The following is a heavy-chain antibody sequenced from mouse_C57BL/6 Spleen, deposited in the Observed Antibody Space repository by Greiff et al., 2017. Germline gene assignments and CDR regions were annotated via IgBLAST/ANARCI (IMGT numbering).Heavy chain of an antibody. V-gene: IGHV2-2*01. D-gene: IGHD1-1*01. CDR3: ARKLRCYAMDY. CDR1: GFSLTSYG. J-gene: IGHJ4*01. Sequence: VQLQESGPGLVQPSQSLSITCTVSGFSLTSYGVHWVRQSPGTGLEWLGVIWRGGSTDYTAAFLSRMRISKDNSKSKVFYKMNSLQAYDTAIDYCARKLRCYAMDYWGQGTSVTVSS. CDR2: IWRGGST.